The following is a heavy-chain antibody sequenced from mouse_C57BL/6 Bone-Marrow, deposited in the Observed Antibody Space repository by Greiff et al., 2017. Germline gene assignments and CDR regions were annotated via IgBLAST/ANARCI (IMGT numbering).Heavy chain of an antibody. Sequence: QVQLQQPGAELVRPGTSVKLSCKASGYTFTSYWMHWVKQRPGQGLEWIGVIDPSDSYTNYNQKFKGKATLTVDTSSSTAYMQLSSLTSEDSAVYYCARSGGHWGRGTLVTVSA. CDR3: ARSGGH. V-gene: IGHV1-59*01. CDR1: GYTFTSYW. D-gene: IGHD3-1*01. J-gene: IGHJ3*01. CDR2: IDPSDSYT.